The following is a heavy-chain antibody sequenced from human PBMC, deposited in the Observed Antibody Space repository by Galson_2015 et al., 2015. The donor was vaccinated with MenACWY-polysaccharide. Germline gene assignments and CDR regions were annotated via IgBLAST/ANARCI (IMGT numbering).Heavy chain of an antibody. J-gene: IGHJ4*02. CDR1: GFTFSTYW. CDR3: ARGYSAYD. Sequence: SLRLSCAASGFTFSTYWMHRVRQAPGKGLVWVSRIKSDGSSTNYADSVKGRFTISRDNAKNTQYLQMNSLRAEDTALYYCARGYSAYDWGQGTLVTVSA. D-gene: IGHD5-12*01. CDR2: IKSDGSST. V-gene: IGHV3-74*01.